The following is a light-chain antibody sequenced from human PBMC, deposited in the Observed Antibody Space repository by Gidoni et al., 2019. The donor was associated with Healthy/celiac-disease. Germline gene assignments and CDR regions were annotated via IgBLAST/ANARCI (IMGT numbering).Light chain of an antibody. CDR3: AAWDDSLSVV. V-gene: IGLV1-44*01. J-gene: IGLJ2*01. CDR1: STNIGSNT. Sequence: QSVLTQPPSASGTPGQRVTISCSGRSTNIGSNTVNWHQQLPGTAPKLPIYSNNQRPSGVPDRFSGSKSGTSASLAISGLQSEDEADYYCAAWDDSLSVVFGGGTKLTVL. CDR2: SNN.